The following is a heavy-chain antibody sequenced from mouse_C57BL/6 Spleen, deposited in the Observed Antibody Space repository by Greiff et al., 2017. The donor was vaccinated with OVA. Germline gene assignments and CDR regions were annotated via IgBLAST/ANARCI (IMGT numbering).Heavy chain of an antibody. CDR2: INYDGSST. CDR1: GFTFSDYY. Sequence: EVQLVESEGGLVQPGSSMKLSCTASGFTFSDYYMAWVRQVPEKGLEWVANINYDGSSTYYLDSLKSRFIISRVNAKNILYLQMSSLKSEDTATYYCARGDGGFAYWGQGTLVTVSA. J-gene: IGHJ3*01. V-gene: IGHV5-16*01. CDR3: ARGDGGFAY. D-gene: IGHD2-3*01.